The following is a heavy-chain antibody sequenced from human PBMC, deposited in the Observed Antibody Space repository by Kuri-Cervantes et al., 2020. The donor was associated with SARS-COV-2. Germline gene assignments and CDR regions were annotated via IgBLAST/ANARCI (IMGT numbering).Heavy chain of an antibody. CDR2: VSGSGGNR. CDR1: GFSFSASA. V-gene: IGHV3-23*01. Sequence: GESLKISCAASGFSFSASAINWVRQRPGQGLEWVSAVSGSGGNRDYADSVKGRFTISRDNSRTRVYLQMSSLKVDDTAVYFCVKGGGGVIVVPSPFVSVFDSWGQGIQVTVSS. J-gene: IGHJ5*01. CDR3: VKGGGGVIVVPSPFVSVFDS. D-gene: IGHD3-3*01.